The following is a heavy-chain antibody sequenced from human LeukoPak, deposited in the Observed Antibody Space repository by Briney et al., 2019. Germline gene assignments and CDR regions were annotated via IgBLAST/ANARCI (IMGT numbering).Heavy chain of an antibody. J-gene: IGHJ6*03. V-gene: IGHV3-30*02. Sequence: GSLRLSCAASGFTFSSYGMHWVRQAPGKGLEWVAFIRYDGSNKYYADSVKGRFTISRDNSKNTLYLQMNSLRAEDTAVYYCAKDRSPAFKYYYMDVWGKGTTVTISS. CDR1: GFTFSSYG. CDR3: AKDRSPAFKYYYMDV. CDR2: IRYDGSNK. D-gene: IGHD3-16*01.